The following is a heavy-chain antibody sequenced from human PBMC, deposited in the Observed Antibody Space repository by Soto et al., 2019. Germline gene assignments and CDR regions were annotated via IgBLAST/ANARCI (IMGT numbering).Heavy chain of an antibody. J-gene: IGHJ6*02. CDR3: ARDGDDSSSWYSSGMDV. Sequence: QVQLVQSGAEVKKPGASVKVSCKASGYTFTGYYMHWVRQAPGQGLEWMGWINPNSGGINYAQKFQGWVTMTRDTSISTAYMELSRLRSDDTAVYYCARDGDDSSSWYSSGMDVWGQGTTVTVSS. D-gene: IGHD6-13*01. CDR2: INPNSGGI. V-gene: IGHV1-2*04. CDR1: GYTFTGYY.